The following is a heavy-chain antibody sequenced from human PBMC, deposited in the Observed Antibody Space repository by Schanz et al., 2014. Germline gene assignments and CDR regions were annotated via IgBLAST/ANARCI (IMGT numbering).Heavy chain of an antibody. CDR3: AREWSSFDY. CDR1: GGSISRHY. D-gene: IGHD3-10*01. J-gene: IGHJ4*02. V-gene: IGHV4-59*11. CDR2: IHYSGNS. Sequence: QVQLQESGPGLVKPSQTLSLTCSVSGGSISRHYWSWIRQPPGKGLEWIGYIHYSGNSNYNPSLKSRVTISLDTSKNQFSLNLNSVTAADTAVYYCAREWSSFDYWGQGALVSVSS.